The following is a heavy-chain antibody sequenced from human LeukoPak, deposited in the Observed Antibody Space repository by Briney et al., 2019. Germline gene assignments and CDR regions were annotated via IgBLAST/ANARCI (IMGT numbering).Heavy chain of an antibody. V-gene: IGHV3-48*02. Sequence: GGSLRLSCAASGFSFSIYSMNWVRQAPGKGLEWVSYISSSGSTIYYADSVKGRFTISRDDAKNSLYLQMNSLRDGDTAVYFCARIRSGSSIGTFDYWGQGTLVTVPS. CDR1: GFSFSIYS. CDR2: ISSSGSTI. J-gene: IGHJ4*02. D-gene: IGHD3-10*01. CDR3: ARIRSGSSIGTFDY.